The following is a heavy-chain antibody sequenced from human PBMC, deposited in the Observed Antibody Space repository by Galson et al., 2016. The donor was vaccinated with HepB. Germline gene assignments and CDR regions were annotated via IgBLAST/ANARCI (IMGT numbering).Heavy chain of an antibody. Sequence: SETLTLTCSVSGDSVSSGSYYWSWIRQPPAKGPEWIGYIYHSGDTKYNPSLKSRLSMSVDTTKNEFSLNLSSVTAVDTAVYYCARTIVVVKPTTWFDLWGQGTLVTVSS. V-gene: IGHV4-61*01. D-gene: IGHD2-15*01. CDR3: ARTIVVVKPTTWFDL. CDR1: GDSVSSGSYY. J-gene: IGHJ5*02. CDR2: IYHSGDT.